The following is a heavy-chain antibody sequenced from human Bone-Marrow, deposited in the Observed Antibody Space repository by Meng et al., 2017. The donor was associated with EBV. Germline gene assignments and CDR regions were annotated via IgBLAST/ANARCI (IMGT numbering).Heavy chain of an antibody. Sequence: EVQLVESGGGWVQWRGSLHLSCAASGFTFSGSAMYWVRQASGKGLEWVGRIRSKANSYATAYAASVKGRFTISRDDSKNTAYLQMNSLKTEDTAVYYCTSPSYSSGGGYWGQGTLVTVSS. CDR1: GFTFSGSA. D-gene: IGHD6-19*01. CDR3: TSPSYSSGGGY. CDR2: IRSKANSYAT. J-gene: IGHJ4*02. V-gene: IGHV3-73*02.